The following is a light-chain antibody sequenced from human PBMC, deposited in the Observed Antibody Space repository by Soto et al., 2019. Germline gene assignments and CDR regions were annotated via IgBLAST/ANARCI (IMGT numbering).Light chain of an antibody. V-gene: IGKV1-5*03. CDR1: QSIGTS. CDR2: EAS. J-gene: IGKJ1*01. Sequence: DLQMTQSPSTLSASVGDRVTIACRASQSIGTSLAWYQQKAGKAPKLLVYEASNLESGVPSRFSGSGSGTEFTLTFSSLQPDDFATYSCQQYRHMRTFGQGTKVEI. CDR3: QQYRHMRT.